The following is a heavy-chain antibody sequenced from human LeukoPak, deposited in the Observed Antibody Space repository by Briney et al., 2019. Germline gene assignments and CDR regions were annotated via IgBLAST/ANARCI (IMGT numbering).Heavy chain of an antibody. V-gene: IGHV3-21*04. CDR3: ANSRYGVVNGGAFDY. D-gene: IGHD4-23*01. CDR1: GFTFSSYS. J-gene: IGHJ4*02. CDR2: ISSSSSYI. Sequence: PGGSLRLSCAASGFTFSSYSMNWVRQAPGKGLEWVSSISSSSSYIYYADSVKGRFTISRDNSKNTLYLQMNSLRAEDTAVYYCANSRYGVVNGGAFDYWGQRTLVTVSS.